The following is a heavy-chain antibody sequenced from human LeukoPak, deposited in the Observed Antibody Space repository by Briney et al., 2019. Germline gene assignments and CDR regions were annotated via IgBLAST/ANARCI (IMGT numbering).Heavy chain of an antibody. CDR3: ARVVKGSGSYYALSYYYYMDV. J-gene: IGHJ6*03. CDR2: ISGSGGST. CDR1: GFTFSSYG. V-gene: IGHV3-23*01. D-gene: IGHD3-10*01. Sequence: GGSLRLSCAASGFTFSSYGMSWVRQAPGKGLEWVSAISGSGGSTYYADSVKGRFTISRDNSKNTLYLQMNSLRAEDTAVYYCARVVKGSGSYYALSYYYYMDVWGKGTTVTISS.